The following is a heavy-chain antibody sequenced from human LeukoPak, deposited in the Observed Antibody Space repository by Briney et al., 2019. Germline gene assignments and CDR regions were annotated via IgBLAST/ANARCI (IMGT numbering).Heavy chain of an antibody. J-gene: IGHJ3*02. CDR1: GFTFRDYY. Sequence: GGSLRLSCTASGFTFRDYYMTWIRQAPGKGLEWVSYITNSGSRTYNAASVTGRFTISRDNAKNSLYLQMDSLRAEDTAVYYCARVFNDGFDIWGQGTVVTVSS. CDR3: ARVFNDGFDI. V-gene: IGHV3-11*04. CDR2: ITNSGSRT.